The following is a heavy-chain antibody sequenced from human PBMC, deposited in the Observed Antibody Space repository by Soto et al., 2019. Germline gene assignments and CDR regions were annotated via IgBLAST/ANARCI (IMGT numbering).Heavy chain of an antibody. J-gene: IGHJ4*02. CDR3: ARGGRGDYMLFDY. Sequence: SESLSLTCTVSGGSISSYYWSWIRQPPGKGLEWIGYIYYSGSTNYNPSLKSRVTISVDTSKNQFSLKLSSVTAADTAVYYCARGGRGDYMLFDYWGQGTLVTVSS. CDR1: GGSISSYY. D-gene: IGHD4-17*01. V-gene: IGHV4-59*01. CDR2: IYYSGST.